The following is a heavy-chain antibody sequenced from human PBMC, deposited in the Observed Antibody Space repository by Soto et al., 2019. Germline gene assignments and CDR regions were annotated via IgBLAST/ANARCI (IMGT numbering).Heavy chain of an antibody. CDR3: AKDPIAACRPDAFDI. V-gene: IGHV3-23*01. Sequence: LGLSCAASGFTFSSYAMSWVRQAPGKGLEWVSAISGSGGSTYYADSVKGRFTISRDNSKNTLYLQMNSLRAEDTAVYYCAKDPIAACRPDAFDIWGQGTMVTVSS. J-gene: IGHJ3*02. CDR2: ISGSGGST. CDR1: GFTFSSYA. D-gene: IGHD6-6*01.